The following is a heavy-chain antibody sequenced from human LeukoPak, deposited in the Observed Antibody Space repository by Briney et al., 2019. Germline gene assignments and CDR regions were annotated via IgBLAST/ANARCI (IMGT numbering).Heavy chain of an antibody. CDR3: AKDNPDSSGYYGSDAFDI. CDR1: GFTFSNYG. J-gene: IGHJ3*02. Sequence: GGSLRLSCAASGFTFSNYGIHWVRQAPGKGLEWLSYISLSADFTYYRDSVKGRFTISRDNSKNTLYLQMNSLRAEDTAVYYCAKDNPDSSGYYGSDAFDIWGQGTMVTVSS. CDR2: ISLSADFT. D-gene: IGHD3-22*01. V-gene: IGHV3-23*01.